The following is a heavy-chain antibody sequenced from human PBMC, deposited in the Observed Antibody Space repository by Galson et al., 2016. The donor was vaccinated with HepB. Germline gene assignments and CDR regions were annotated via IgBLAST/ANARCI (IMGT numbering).Heavy chain of an antibody. CDR3: AREGRADDAFDI. CDR1: GFTFSSYW. Sequence: SLRLSCAASGFTFSSYWMHWVRQAPGKGLVWVSRINSDGSSTSYADSVKGRFTISRDNAKNTLYLQMNSLRAEDTAVYYCAREGRADDAFDIWGQGTMVTVSS. CDR2: INSDGSST. J-gene: IGHJ3*02. D-gene: IGHD1-26*01. V-gene: IGHV3-74*01.